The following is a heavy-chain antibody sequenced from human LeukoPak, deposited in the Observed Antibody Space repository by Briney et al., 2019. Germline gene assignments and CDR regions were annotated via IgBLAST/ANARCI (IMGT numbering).Heavy chain of an antibody. Sequence: GGSLRLSCAASGFTFSSYEMNWVRQAPGKGLEWVSYISSSGSTIYYADSVKGRFTISRDNSKNTLYLQMNSLRAEDTAVYYCARGNWIHYYYYYMDVWGKGTTVTVSS. CDR2: ISSSGSTI. V-gene: IGHV3-48*03. J-gene: IGHJ6*03. D-gene: IGHD1-1*01. CDR1: GFTFSSYE. CDR3: ARGNWIHYYYYYMDV.